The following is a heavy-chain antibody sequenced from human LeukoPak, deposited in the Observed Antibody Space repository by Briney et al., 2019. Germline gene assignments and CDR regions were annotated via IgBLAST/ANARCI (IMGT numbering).Heavy chain of an antibody. Sequence: ASVKVSCKASGYTFTSYDVSWVRQAPGQGLEWMGWISAYNGNTNYAQNLQGRVTMTEDTSTDTAYMELSSLRSEDTAVYYCATTIVVVVAATRTDAFDIWGQGTVVTVSS. CDR2: ISAYNGNT. V-gene: IGHV1-18*01. J-gene: IGHJ3*02. CDR1: GYTFTSYD. D-gene: IGHD2-15*01. CDR3: ATTIVVVVAATRTDAFDI.